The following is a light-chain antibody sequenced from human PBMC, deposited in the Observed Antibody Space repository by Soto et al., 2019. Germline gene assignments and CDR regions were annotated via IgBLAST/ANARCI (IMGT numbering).Light chain of an antibody. CDR1: SSDVGGYNF. V-gene: IGLV2-14*01. CDR2: EVT. J-gene: IGLJ1*01. CDR3: SSYTSRDTRV. Sequence: QSALTQPASMSGSPGQSITISCTGTSSDVGGYNFVSWYQQHTDKAPKLMLYEVTKRPSGVSDRFSGSKSGNTASLTISGLQTEDEADYYCSSYTSRDTRVFGTGTKVTVL.